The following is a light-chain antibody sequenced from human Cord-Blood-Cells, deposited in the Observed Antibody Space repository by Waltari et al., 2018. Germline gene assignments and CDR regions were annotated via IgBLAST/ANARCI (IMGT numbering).Light chain of an antibody. J-gene: IGLJ2*01. CDR1: SSDVGGYNY. CDR2: DVS. V-gene: IGLV2-11*01. CDR3: CSYAGSYPVV. Sequence: QSALTQPRSVSGSPGQSLTISCTVTSSDVGGYNYVSWYQQHPGKAPKLMIYDVSKRPSGVPDRFSGSKSGNTASLTISGLQAADEADYYCCSYAGSYPVVFGGGTKLTVL.